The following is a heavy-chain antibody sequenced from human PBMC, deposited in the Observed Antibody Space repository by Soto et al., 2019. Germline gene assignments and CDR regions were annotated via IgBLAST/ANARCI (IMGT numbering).Heavy chain of an antibody. J-gene: IGHJ4*02. CDR1: GFTFSSYG. D-gene: IGHD6-13*01. CDR2: ISYDGSNK. Sequence: QVQLVESGGGVVQPGRSLRLSCAASGFTFSSYGMHWVRQAPGKGLEWVAVISYDGSNKYYADSVKGRFTISRDNSKNTLYLQMNSLIAEDTAVYYCAKDEAPNIAAKDYWGQGTLVTVSS. V-gene: IGHV3-30*18. CDR3: AKDEAPNIAAKDY.